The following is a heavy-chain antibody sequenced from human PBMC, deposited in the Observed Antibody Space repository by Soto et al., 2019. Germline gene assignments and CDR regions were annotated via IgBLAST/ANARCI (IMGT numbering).Heavy chain of an antibody. J-gene: IGHJ4*02. D-gene: IGHD3-3*01. Sequence: SETLSRTCTFSGGSISSGDYYWSWIRQPPGKGLEWIGYIYYSWSTYYNPSLKSRVTISVATSKNQFSLKLSSVTAADTAVYYCARCTRFWSGYYGVDYWGQGTLVTVSS. CDR1: GGSISSGDYY. V-gene: IGHV4-30-4*01. CDR3: ARCTRFWSGYYGVDY. CDR2: IYYSWST.